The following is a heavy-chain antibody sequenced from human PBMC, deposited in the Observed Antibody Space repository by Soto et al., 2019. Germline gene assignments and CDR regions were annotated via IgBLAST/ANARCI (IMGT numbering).Heavy chain of an antibody. V-gene: IGHV3-53*01. CDR3: ARDFGMDV. Sequence: GGSLRLSCAAFGLTVSGKKYVAWVRQAPGKGLEWVSALYDVDGSFYADSVKGRFTTSRDNVSNSLFLQMNSLRADDTAVYYCARDFGMDVWGHGITVTVSS. J-gene: IGHJ6*02. CDR2: LYDVDGS. CDR1: GLTVSGKKY.